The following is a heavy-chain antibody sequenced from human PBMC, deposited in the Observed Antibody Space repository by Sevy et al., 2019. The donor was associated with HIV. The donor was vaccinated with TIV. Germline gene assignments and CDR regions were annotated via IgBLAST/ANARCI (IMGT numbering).Heavy chain of an antibody. J-gene: IGHJ6*02. V-gene: IGHV1-69*13. CDR3: AREHPAPPPIPQHNIPRSYYGMDV. Sequence: ASVKVSCKASGGTFSSYAISWVRQAPGQGLEWMGGIIPIFGTANYAQKFQGRVTITADESTSTAYMELSSLRSEDTAVYYCAREHPAPPPIPQHNIPRSYYGMDVWGQGTTVTVSS. CDR1: GGTFSSYA. CDR2: IIPIFGTA. D-gene: IGHD1-1*01.